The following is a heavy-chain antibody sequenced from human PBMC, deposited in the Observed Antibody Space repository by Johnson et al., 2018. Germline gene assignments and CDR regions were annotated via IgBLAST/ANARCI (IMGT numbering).Heavy chain of an antibody. CDR3: ARRERSRWYGRAFEI. Sequence: VQLVQSGGGLVQPGGSLRLACAASGFTFRSYWMSWVRQAPGKGLEWVANIKEDGSEKHYVDSVKGRFTLPRDNATKSLYLQMNSLRAEDTAAYYCARRERSRWYGRAFEIWGQGTMVTVSS. CDR2: IKEDGSEK. V-gene: IGHV3-7*01. CDR1: GFTFRSYW. J-gene: IGHJ3*02. D-gene: IGHD6-13*01.